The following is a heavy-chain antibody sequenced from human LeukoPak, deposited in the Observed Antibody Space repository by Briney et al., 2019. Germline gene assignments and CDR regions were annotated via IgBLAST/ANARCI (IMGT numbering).Heavy chain of an antibody. V-gene: IGHV1-2*02. CDR1: GYTFTGYY. Sequence: ASVKVSCKASGYTFTGYYMHWVRQAPGQGLEWVGWINPNSGGTNYAQKFQGRVTMTRDTSISTAYMELSRLRSDATAGYYCARDSSSWYRGVGYWGQGTLVTVSS. D-gene: IGHD6-13*01. J-gene: IGHJ4*02. CDR3: ARDSSSWYRGVGY. CDR2: INPNSGGT.